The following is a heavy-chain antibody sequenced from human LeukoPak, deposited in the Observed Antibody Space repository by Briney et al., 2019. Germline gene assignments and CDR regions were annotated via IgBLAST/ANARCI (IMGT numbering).Heavy chain of an antibody. CDR3: AGSSQYYDYVCGSYRYSFDY. CDR2: IYYGGRT. CDR1: GFTFRSYA. D-gene: IGHD3-16*02. V-gene: IGHV4-59*01. Sequence: PGGSLRLSCAASGFTFRSYAMSWIRQPQGKGLEWIGYIYYGGRTNYNPSLKIQVTISVDTSKNQFSLKLSSVTAADTAVYYCAGSSQYYDYVCGSYRYSFDYWGQGTLVTVSS. J-gene: IGHJ4*02.